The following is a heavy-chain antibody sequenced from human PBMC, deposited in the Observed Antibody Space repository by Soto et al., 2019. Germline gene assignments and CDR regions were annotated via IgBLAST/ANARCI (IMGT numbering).Heavy chain of an antibody. D-gene: IGHD2-15*01. CDR3: ARVVVVVAATHMDV. CDR1: GGSISSGGYY. J-gene: IGHJ6*03. Sequence: SETLSLTCTVSGGSISSGGYYWSWIRQHPGKGLEWIGYIYYSGSTYYNPSLKSRVTISVDTSKNQFSLKLSSVTAADTAVYYCARVVVVVAATHMDVWGKGTTVTVSS. V-gene: IGHV4-31*03. CDR2: IYYSGST.